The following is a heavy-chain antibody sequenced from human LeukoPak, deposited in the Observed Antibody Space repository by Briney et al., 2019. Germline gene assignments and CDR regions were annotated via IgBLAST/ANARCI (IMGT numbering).Heavy chain of an antibody. D-gene: IGHD1-26*01. J-gene: IGHJ4*02. V-gene: IGHV3-33*01. CDR3: ARGHHGGTLRFDY. CDR1: GFTFSSYG. CDR2: IWYDGSNK. Sequence: GRSLRLSCAASGFTFSSYGMHWVRQAPGKGLEWVAVIWYDGSNKYYADSVKGRFTISRDNSKNTLYLQMNSLRAEDTAVYYCARGHHGGTLRFDYWGQGTLVTVSS.